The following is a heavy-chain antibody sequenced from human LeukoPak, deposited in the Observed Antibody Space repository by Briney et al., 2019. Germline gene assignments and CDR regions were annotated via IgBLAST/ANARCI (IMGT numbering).Heavy chain of an antibody. J-gene: IGHJ4*02. CDR1: GFPFIEYS. CDR2: IGIDSGNT. CDR3: ARDHNCAFDN. D-gene: IGHD1-1*01. V-gene: IGHV3-48*01. Sequence: GGSLRLSCTASGFPFIEYSMNWVRQAPGKGLEWISYIGIDSGNTKYADSVRGRFTVSTDKAKNSLYLQMNSLRVEDTAVYYCARDHNCAFDNWGQGTLVSVAS.